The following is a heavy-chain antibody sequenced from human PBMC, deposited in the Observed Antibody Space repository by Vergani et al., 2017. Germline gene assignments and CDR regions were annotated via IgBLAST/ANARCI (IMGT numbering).Heavy chain of an antibody. CDR2: ISYDGSNK. CDR3: ARDTRVAFDI. J-gene: IGHJ3*02. Sequence: QVQLVESGGGVVQPGRSLRLSCAASGFTFSSYGMHWVRQAPGKGLEWVAVISYDGSNKYYTDSVKGRFTISRDNSKNTLYLQMNSLRSEDTAVYYCARDTRVAFDIWGQGTMVTVSS. V-gene: IGHV3-30*03. CDR1: GFTFSSYG.